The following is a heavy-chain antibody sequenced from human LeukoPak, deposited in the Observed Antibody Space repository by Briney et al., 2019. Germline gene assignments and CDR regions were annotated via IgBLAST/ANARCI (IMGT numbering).Heavy chain of an antibody. CDR1: GGSISSYY. CDR2: IYYSGST. V-gene: IGHV4-59*01. Sequence: SETLSLTCTVSGGSISSYYWSWIRQPPGKGLEWIGYIYYSGSTNYNPSLKSRVTISVDTSKNQFSLKLSSVTAADTAVYYCARARGYCSSTSCWVWFDPWGQGTLVTVS. J-gene: IGHJ5*02. CDR3: ARARGYCSSTSCWVWFDP. D-gene: IGHD2-2*01.